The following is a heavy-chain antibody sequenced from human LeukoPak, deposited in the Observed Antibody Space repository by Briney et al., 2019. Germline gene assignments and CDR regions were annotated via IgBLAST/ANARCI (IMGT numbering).Heavy chain of an antibody. V-gene: IGHV4-59*01. Sequence: SETLSLTCTVSGGSISSYYWSWIRQPPGKGLEWIGYIYYSGSTNYNPSLKSRVTISVDTSENQFSLKLSSVTAADTAVYYCARGGYCSGGSCYQGFDYWGQGTLVTVSS. D-gene: IGHD2-15*01. CDR3: ARGGYCSGGSCYQGFDY. J-gene: IGHJ4*02. CDR2: IYYSGST. CDR1: GGSISSYY.